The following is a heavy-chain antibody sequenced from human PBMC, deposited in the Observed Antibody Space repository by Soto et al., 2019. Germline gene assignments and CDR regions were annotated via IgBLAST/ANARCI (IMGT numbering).Heavy chain of an antibody. V-gene: IGHV1-2*04. CDR1: GYTFTGYY. Sequence: GASVKVSCKASGYTFTGYYMHWVRQAPGQGLEWMGWINPNSGGTNYAQKFQGWVTMTRDTSISTAYMELSRLRSDDTAVYYCARDGIEMATGYYYYGMDVWGQGTTVTVSS. CDR2: INPNSGGT. J-gene: IGHJ6*02. CDR3: ARDGIEMATGYYYYGMDV. D-gene: IGHD5-12*01.